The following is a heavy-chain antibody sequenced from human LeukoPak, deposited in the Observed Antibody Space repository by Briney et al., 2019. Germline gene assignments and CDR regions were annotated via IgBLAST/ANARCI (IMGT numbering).Heavy chain of an antibody. CDR2: MSTSGNS. V-gene: IGHV4-4*07. CDR3: ARESGSMRWFDP. CDR1: GGSISGYY. J-gene: IGHJ5*02. D-gene: IGHD6-25*01. Sequence: PSETLSLTCTVSGGSISGYYWSWIRQPAGKGLEWIGRMSTSGNSNYIPSLVSRVTMSVDTSKNQFSLNLSSVTAADTAVYYCARESGSMRWFDPWGQGTPVTVSS.